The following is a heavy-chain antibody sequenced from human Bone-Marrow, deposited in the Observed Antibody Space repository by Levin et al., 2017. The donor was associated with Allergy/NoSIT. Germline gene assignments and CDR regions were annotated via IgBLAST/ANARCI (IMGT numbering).Heavy chain of an antibody. CDR3: ARCGGGSCNRNNGMDV. V-gene: IGHV3-21*06. D-gene: IGHD2-15*01. Sequence: LSLTCAASGFPFSTYSMNWVRQAPGKGLEWVSSTSSSSNYVFYADSLKGRFTISRDNAKNLLYLQMNSLRVEDTAIYYCARCGGGSCNRNNGMDVWGQGTTVTVSS. CDR1: GFPFSTYS. J-gene: IGHJ6*02. CDR2: TSSSSNYV.